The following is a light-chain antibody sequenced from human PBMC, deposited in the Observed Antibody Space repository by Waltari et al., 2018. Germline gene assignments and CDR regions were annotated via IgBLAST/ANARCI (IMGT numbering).Light chain of an antibody. Sequence: DIVMTQSPDSLAVSLGERATINCKSSQSVLYSSNNLNYLAWYQQKPGQPPKLLIYWASTGESGVPDRFSGSGSGTDFTLTISSLQAEDVAVYYCQQFYSTPYTFGQGTKLEIK. V-gene: IGKV4-1*01. CDR1: QSVLYSSNNLNY. CDR2: WAS. CDR3: QQFYSTPYT. J-gene: IGKJ2*01.